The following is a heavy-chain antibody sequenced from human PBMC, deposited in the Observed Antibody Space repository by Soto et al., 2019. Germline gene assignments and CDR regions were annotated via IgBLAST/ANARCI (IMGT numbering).Heavy chain of an antibody. CDR1: GYTFTSYY. CDR2: INPSGGST. V-gene: IGHV1-46*03. D-gene: IGHD3-10*01. Sequence: QVQLVQSGAEVKKPGASVKVSCKASGYTFTSYYMHWVRQAPGQGLEWMGIINPSGGSTSYAQKFQGRVTMTRDTSTSTVYMELSSLRSEDTAVYYCARGRRVYGSGSVAVARGRGNGDYWGQGTLVTVSS. CDR3: ARGRRVYGSGSVAVARGRGNGDY. J-gene: IGHJ4*02.